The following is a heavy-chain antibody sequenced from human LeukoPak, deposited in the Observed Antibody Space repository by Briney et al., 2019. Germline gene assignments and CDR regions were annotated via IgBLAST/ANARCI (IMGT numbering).Heavy chain of an antibody. CDR1: GGSFSGYY. CDR2: INHSGST. J-gene: IGHJ4*02. Sequence: SETLSLTCAVYGGSFSGYYWSWIRQPPGKGLEWIGEINHSGSTNYNPSLKSRVTISVDTSKNQFFLKLSSVTAADTAVYYCARLHGGKTYYFDYWGQGTLVTVSS. V-gene: IGHV4-34*01. D-gene: IGHD4-23*01. CDR3: ARLHGGKTYYFDY.